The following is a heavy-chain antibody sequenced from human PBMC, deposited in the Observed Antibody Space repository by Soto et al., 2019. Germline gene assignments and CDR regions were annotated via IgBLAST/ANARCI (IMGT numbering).Heavy chain of an antibody. CDR3: AKDPDRYDYVWGTYRYIDH. CDR1: GIAFSNYA. V-gene: IGHV3-23*01. J-gene: IGHJ4*02. D-gene: IGHD3-16*02. CDR2: ISTSGGRP. Sequence: PGGSLRLSCTASGIAFSNYAVSWVRQAPRKGLEWVSTISTSGGRPYYADSVKGRFTISRDNSKNTLYLQMNSLRAEDTAVYYCAKDPDRYDYVWGTYRYIDHWGQGTRVTVSS.